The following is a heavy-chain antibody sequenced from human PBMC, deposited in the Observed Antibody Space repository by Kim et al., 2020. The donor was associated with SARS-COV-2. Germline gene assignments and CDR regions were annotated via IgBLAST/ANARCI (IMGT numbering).Heavy chain of an antibody. CDR3: AKKEIVGPLDY. J-gene: IGHJ4*02. CDR1: GGTFGTYT. CDR2: IIPIFGTP. Sequence: SVKVSCKASGGTFGTYTITWVRQAPGQGLEWMGGIIPIFGTPDYTQNFQGRVTLSADESTKTVYMELSSLRAEDTAVYYCAKKEIVGPLDYWGQETLVTVSS. V-gene: IGHV1-69*13. D-gene: IGHD2-15*01.